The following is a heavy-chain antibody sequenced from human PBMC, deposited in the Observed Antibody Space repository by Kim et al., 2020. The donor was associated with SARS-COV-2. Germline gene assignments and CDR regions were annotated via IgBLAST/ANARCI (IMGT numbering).Heavy chain of an antibody. CDR2: TYYSGST. V-gene: IGHV4-39*07. J-gene: IGHJ4*02. Sequence: SETLSLTCTVSGGSISSSSYYWGWIRQPPGKGLEWIGSTYYSGSTYYNPSLKSRVTISVDTSKNQFSLKLSSVTAADTAGYYCAIEGVGGSSRRGTFDYWVEGTLVTVSS. CDR3: AIEGVGGSSRRGTFDY. D-gene: IGHD1-26*01. CDR1: GGSISSSSYY.